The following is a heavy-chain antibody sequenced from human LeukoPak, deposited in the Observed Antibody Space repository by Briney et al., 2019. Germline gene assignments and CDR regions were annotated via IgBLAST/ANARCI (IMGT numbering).Heavy chain of an antibody. CDR1: GGSISSYY. J-gene: IGHJ4*02. CDR2: IYTSGST. CDR3: ASSSALYGDPAILDY. D-gene: IGHD4-17*01. V-gene: IGHV4-4*07. Sequence: SETPSLTCTVSGGSISSYYWSWIRQPAGKGLEWIGRIYTSGSTNYNPSLKSRVTMSVDTSKNQFSLKLSSVTAADTAVYYCASSSALYGDPAILDYWGQGTLVTVSS.